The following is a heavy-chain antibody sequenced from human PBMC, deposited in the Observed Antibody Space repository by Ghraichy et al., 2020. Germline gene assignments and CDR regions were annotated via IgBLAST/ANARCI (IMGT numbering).Heavy chain of an antibody. D-gene: IGHD5-18*01. V-gene: IGHV4-38-2*01. J-gene: IGHJ6*04. CDR2: INHSGNT. Sequence: SQTLSLTCGVSGYSISSGYFWGWIRQPPGKGLEWIGSINHSGNTYYNPSLKSRVTISVDTSKNQFSLKLSSVTAADTAVYYCAKTWADTYMDVWGKGTTVTVSS. CDR1: GYSISSGYF. CDR3: AKTWADTYMDV.